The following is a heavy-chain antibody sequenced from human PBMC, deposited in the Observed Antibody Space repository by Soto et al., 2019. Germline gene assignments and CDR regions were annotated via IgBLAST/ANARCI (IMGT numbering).Heavy chain of an antibody. CDR1: GFTFSDYY. D-gene: IGHD6-13*01. CDR3: ARDGRITAAGTGRTYYYYYMDV. V-gene: IGHV3-11*01. CDR2: ITSSGSNI. J-gene: IGHJ6*03. Sequence: GSLRLSCAASGFTFSDYYMSWIRQAPGKGLEWVPYITSSGSNIYYADSVKGRFTISRDNAKNSLYLQMSSLRAEDTAVYYCARDGRITAAGTGRTYYYYYMDVWGKGTTVTVSS.